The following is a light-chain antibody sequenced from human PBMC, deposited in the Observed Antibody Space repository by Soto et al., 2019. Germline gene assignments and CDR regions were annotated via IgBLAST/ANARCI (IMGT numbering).Light chain of an antibody. CDR2: VAS. V-gene: IGKV1-39*01. J-gene: IGKJ1*01. CDR1: QYISTY. Sequence: DIQRTPSPSSLSASVVDRVSITCRASQYISTYLNWYQQKPGKAPKLLIYVASNLQSGVPSRFSGSGSGTDFTLTISSLQPEDIATYYCQESYSTSFGQGTKVDI. CDR3: QESYSTS.